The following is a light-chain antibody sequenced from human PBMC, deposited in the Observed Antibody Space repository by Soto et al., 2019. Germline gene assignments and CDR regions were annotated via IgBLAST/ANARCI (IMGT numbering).Light chain of an antibody. J-gene: IGLJ1*01. Sequence: QSALTQPASVSGSPGQSITISCTGTSSDVGGYNYVSWYQQNPGKAPKLMIHGVSNRPSEVSNRFSGSKSGNTASLTISGLQAEDEADYYCSSFTSSSTFVFGTGTKVTVL. CDR3: SSFTSSSTFV. V-gene: IGLV2-14*01. CDR1: SSDVGGYNY. CDR2: GVS.